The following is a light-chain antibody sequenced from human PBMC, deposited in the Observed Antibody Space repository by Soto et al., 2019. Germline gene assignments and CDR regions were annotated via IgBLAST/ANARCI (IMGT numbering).Light chain of an antibody. J-gene: IGLJ1*01. CDR3: SSYTSSSSV. CDR2: EVS. Sequence: QSVLTQPASVSGSPGQSITISCTGTSSDVGGYNYVSWYQQHPGKAPNLMIYEVSNRPSGVSKLFSGSKSGNTASLTISGLQAEDEADYYCSSYTSSSSVFGTGTKLTVL. CDR1: SSDVGGYNY. V-gene: IGLV2-14*01.